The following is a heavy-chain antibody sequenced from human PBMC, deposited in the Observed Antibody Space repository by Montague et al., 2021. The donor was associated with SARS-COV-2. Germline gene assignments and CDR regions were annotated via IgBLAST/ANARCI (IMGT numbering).Heavy chain of an antibody. CDR3: AHRRGLLLSDAFDI. V-gene: IGHV2-5*02. J-gene: IGHJ3*02. CDR1: GFSLSTSGVG. D-gene: IGHD1-26*01. CDR2: IYWADDK. Sequence: PALVKPTQTLTLTCTFSGFSLSTSGVGVGWIRQPPGKALEWLALIYWADDKRYSPSLKSRLTITKDTSKNQVVLTMTNMDPVDTATYYCAHRRGLLLSDAFDIWGQGTMVTVSS.